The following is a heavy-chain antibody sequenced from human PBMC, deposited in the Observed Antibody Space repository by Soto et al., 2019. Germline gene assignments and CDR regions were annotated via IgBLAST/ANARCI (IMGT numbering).Heavy chain of an antibody. CDR1: GGSFSGYY. CDR3: ARARYYDYVWGSQAYYFDY. J-gene: IGHJ4*02. D-gene: IGHD3-16*01. Sequence: SETLSLTCAVYGGSFSGYYWSWIRQAPGRGLEWIGEINHSGSTNYNPSLKSRVSISADTSKNQLSLKLTSVTAADTAVYYCARARYYDYVWGSQAYYFDYWGQGTLVTVYS. CDR2: INHSGST. V-gene: IGHV4-34*01.